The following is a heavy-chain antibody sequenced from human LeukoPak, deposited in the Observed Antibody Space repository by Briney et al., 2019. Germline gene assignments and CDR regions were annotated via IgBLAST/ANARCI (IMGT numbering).Heavy chain of an antibody. Sequence: GGSLRLSCAASGFTFSSYSMNWVRQAPGKGLEWVSSISSSSSYIYYADSAKGRFTISRDNAKNSLYLQTNSLRAEDTAVYYCARVRAAAGTRWFDPWGQGTLVTVSS. CDR3: ARVRAAAGTRWFDP. D-gene: IGHD6-13*01. CDR2: ISSSSSYI. CDR1: GFTFSSYS. J-gene: IGHJ5*02. V-gene: IGHV3-21*01.